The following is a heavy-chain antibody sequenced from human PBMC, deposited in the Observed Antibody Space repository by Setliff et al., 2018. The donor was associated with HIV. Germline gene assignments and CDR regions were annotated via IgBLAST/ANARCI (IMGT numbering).Heavy chain of an antibody. J-gene: IGHJ4*02. CDR2: IIPIFGTA. D-gene: IGHD2-8*01. Sequence: SVKVSCKASGGTFSSYAISWVRQAPGQGLEWMGGIIPIFGTANNAQRFQGRVTITADESTSTAYMELSSLRSDDTAVYYCARKYCTNGVCYKTGEFDYWGQGTLVTVSS. CDR1: GGTFSSYA. V-gene: IGHV1-69*13. CDR3: ARKYCTNGVCYKTGEFDY.